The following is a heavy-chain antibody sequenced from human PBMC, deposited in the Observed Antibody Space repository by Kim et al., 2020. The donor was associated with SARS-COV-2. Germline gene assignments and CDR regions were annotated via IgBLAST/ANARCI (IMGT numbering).Heavy chain of an antibody. CDR1: GFTFSSYA. D-gene: IGHD1-26*01. V-gene: IGHV3-33*01. J-gene: IGHJ3*02. CDR3: ARKGGIVGATTMPAFDI. Sequence: GGSLRLSCAASGFTFSSYAMHWVRQAPGKGLEWVAVIWYDGSNKYYADSVKGRFTISRDNSKNTLYLQMNSLRAEDTAVYYCARKGGIVGATTMPAFDIWGQGTMVTVSS. CDR2: IWYDGSNK.